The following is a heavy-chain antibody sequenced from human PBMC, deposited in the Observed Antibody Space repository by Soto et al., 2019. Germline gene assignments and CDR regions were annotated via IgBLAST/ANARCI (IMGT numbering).Heavy chain of an antibody. Sequence: PGESLKISCKGSGYSFTIYWISWVRQMPGKGLEWMGRIDPSDSYTNYSPSFQGHVTISADKSISTAYLQWSSLKASDTAMYYCARXRGYYDSSGSYYYGMDVWGQGTTVTVSS. J-gene: IGHJ6*01. V-gene: IGHV5-10-1*01. CDR3: ARXRGYYDSSGSYYYGMDV. D-gene: IGHD3-22*01. CDR1: GYSFTIYW. CDR2: IDPSDSYT.